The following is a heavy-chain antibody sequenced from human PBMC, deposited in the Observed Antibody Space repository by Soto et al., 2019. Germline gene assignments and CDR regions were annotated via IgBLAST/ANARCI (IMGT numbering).Heavy chain of an antibody. D-gene: IGHD2-15*01. Sequence: SETLSLTCTVSGGSISSYYWSWIRQPPGKGLEWIGYIYYSGSTYYNPSLKSRVTISVDTSKNQFSLKLSSVTAADTAVYYCARVADCSGGRCYFSVDYWGQGTLVTVSS. CDR3: ARVADCSGGRCYFSVDY. CDR2: IYYSGST. V-gene: IGHV4-59*08. J-gene: IGHJ4*02. CDR1: GGSISSYY.